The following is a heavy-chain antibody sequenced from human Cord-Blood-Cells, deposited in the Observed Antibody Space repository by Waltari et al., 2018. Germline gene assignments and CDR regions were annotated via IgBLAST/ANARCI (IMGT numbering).Heavy chain of an antibody. CDR1: GYTFTGYY. CDR3: ARSQIFQSGWFDP. D-gene: IGHD1-26*01. CDR2: INPNSGGT. J-gene: IGHJ5*02. V-gene: IGHV1-2*02. Sequence: QVQLVQSGAAVKKHGASVKVSCKASGYTFTGYYMHWVRQAPGQGLEWMGWINPNSGGTNYAQKFQGRVTMTRDTSISTAYMELSRLRSDDTAVYYCARSQIFQSGWFDPWGQGTLVTVSS.